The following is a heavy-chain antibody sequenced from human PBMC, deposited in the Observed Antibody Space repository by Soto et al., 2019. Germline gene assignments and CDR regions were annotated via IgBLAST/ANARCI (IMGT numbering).Heavy chain of an antibody. CDR1: GDSLRGQS. J-gene: IGHJ6*02. D-gene: IGHD6-19*01. CDR2: LDQSGGT. CDR3: AREDSYGWSGESLDV. V-gene: IGHV4-34*01. Sequence: QVQLQQWGAGLLKASETLSLTCAVVGDSLRGQSWNWIRQSPGKGLEWIGELDQSGGTNYNPSLKSRAIISDDTSKNQLSLTLTSVTAAESAVYYCAREDSYGWSGESLDVWGQGTTVTVSS.